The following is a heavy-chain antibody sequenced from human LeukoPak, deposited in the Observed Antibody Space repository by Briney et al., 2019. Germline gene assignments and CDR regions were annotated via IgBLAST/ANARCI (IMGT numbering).Heavy chain of an antibody. CDR2: IKKDGSEK. Sequence: GGSLRLSCAASGFTFSSYVMHWVRQAPGKGLEWVANIKKDGSEKYYVDSVKGRFTISRDNAKKSLYLQMNSLRAEDTAVYYCARHLSGITGYTYGRGIDYWGQGTLLTVSS. J-gene: IGHJ4*02. V-gene: IGHV3-7*01. CDR1: GFTFSSYV. D-gene: IGHD5-18*01. CDR3: ARHLSGITGYTYGRGIDY.